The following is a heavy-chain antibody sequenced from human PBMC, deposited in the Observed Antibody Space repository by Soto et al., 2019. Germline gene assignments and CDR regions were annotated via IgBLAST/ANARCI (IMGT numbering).Heavy chain of an antibody. D-gene: IGHD5-18*01. Sequence: QVQLQESGPGLVKPSQTLSLTCTVSGGSISSGDYYWTWIRQHPGKGLEWIGYIFYTGSTYYNPSLNSRATISLDRFKNQFSLKLTSVTAADTAVFYCVVARHSYGLGSWFDPWGQGTLVSVSS. J-gene: IGHJ5*02. CDR2: IFYTGST. V-gene: IGHV4-31*03. CDR3: VVARHSYGLGSWFDP. CDR1: GGSISSGDYY.